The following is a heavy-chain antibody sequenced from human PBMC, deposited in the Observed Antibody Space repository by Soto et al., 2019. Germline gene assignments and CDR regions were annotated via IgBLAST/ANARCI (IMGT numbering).Heavy chain of an antibody. CDR2: IYWDDAK. CDR1: GFSLSTNEVS. Sequence: QITLKESGPTVVKPTQTLTLTCTLSGFSLSTNEVSVGWIRQPPGKALEWLALIYWDDAKRYSPSLKNRLTITKDPSTIQVVLTMTTMDPGDTATYFCAHRDGARFYFDYWGQGTLVTVTS. J-gene: IGHJ4*02. V-gene: IGHV2-5*02. CDR3: AHRDGARFYFDY.